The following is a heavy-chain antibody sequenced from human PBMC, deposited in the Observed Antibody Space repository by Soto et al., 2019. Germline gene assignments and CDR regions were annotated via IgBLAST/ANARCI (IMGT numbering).Heavy chain of an antibody. J-gene: IGHJ5*02. CDR1: SGTISSSNW. D-gene: IGHD2-15*01. V-gene: IGHV4-4*02. CDR3: AGLGMVAAHREFDP. CDR2: INQSGSP. Sequence: QVQLQESGPGLVKPSGTLSLTCAVSSGTISSSNWWTWVRQPPGKGLEWIGEINQSGSPNYNPSLRSRVTISVAKSKSQFFLKLSSVTAADTAIYYGAGLGMVAAHREFDPWGQGTLVTVSS.